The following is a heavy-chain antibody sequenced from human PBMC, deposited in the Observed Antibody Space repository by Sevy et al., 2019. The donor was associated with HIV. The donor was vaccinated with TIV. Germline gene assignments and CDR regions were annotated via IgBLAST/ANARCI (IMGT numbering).Heavy chain of an antibody. V-gene: IGHV3-30*02. CDR2: IRYDGSNK. J-gene: IGHJ6*02. Sequence: GGSLRLSCAASGFTFSSYGMHWVRQAPGKGLEWVAFIRYDGSNKYYADSVKGRLTISRDNSKNTLYLQMNSLRAEDTAVYYCAKDSIYPAYYYGMDVWGQGTTVTVSS. CDR1: GFTFSSYG. CDR3: AKDSIYPAYYYGMDV.